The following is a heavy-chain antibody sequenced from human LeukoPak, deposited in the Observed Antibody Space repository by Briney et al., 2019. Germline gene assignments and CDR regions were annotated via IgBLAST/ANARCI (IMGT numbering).Heavy chain of an antibody. CDR1: GGSFSGYY. V-gene: IGHV4-34*01. J-gene: IGHJ5*02. CDR2: INHSGST. CDR3: ARGGGPDP. Sequence: PPETLSLTCAVYGGSFSGYYWSWIRQPPGKGLEWIGEINHSGSTNYNPSLKSRVTISVDTSKYQFSLKLSSVNAADTAVYYCARGGGPDPWGQGTLVTVSS.